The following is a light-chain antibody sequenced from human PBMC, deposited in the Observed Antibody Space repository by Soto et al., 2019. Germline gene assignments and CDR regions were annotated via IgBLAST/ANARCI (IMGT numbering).Light chain of an antibody. CDR3: QQYGSSPAT. V-gene: IGKV3-20*01. CDR1: QSVSSN. Sequence: EIVLTQSPSTLSVSPGERATLSCRASQSVSSNLAWYQQKAGQAPRLLIYGASSRATGIPDRFSGSGSGTDFTLTISRLEPEDVALYYCQQYGSSPATFGQGTKVDIK. J-gene: IGKJ1*01. CDR2: GAS.